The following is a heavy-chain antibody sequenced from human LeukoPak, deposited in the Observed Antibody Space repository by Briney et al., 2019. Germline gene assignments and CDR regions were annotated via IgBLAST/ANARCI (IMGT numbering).Heavy chain of an antibody. Sequence: SETLSLTCTVSGASISNYYRSWIRQTPEKGLEWMGNIHTSGGSSYYPSLKSRLTMSIDTSRNQLSLKLTSVTAADTAVYFCARLGSYHDFWGQGALVTVSS. CDR1: GASISNYY. D-gene: IGHD1-26*01. J-gene: IGHJ4*02. CDR2: IHTSGGS. V-gene: IGHV4-4*09. CDR3: ARLGSYHDF.